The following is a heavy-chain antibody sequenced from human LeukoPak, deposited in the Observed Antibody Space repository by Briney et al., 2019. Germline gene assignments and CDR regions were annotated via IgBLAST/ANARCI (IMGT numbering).Heavy chain of an antibody. CDR3: ARESSWYGDYYYMDV. CDR1: GGSISSYY. D-gene: IGHD6-13*01. J-gene: IGHJ6*03. V-gene: IGHV4-59*01. CDR2: IYYSGST. Sequence: SETLSLTCTVSGGSISSYYWSWIRQPPGKGLEWIGYIYYSGSTNYNPSLKSRATISVDTSKNQFSLKLSSVTAAGTAVYYCARESSWYGDYYYMDVWGKGTTVTVSS.